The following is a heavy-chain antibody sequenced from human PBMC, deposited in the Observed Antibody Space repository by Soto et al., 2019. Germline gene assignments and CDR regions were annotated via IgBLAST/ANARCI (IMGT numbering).Heavy chain of an antibody. Sequence: QVQLVESGGGVVQPGRSLRLSCAASGFTFSSYGMHWVRQAPGKGLEWVAVISYDGSNKYYADSVKGRFTISRHNSKNTLYLQMNSLRAEDTAVYYCAKDRRLNYCCGMDVWGQGTTVTVSS. CDR2: ISYDGSNK. J-gene: IGHJ6*02. CDR1: GFTFSSYG. CDR3: AKDRRLNYCCGMDV. D-gene: IGHD6-25*01. V-gene: IGHV3-30*18.